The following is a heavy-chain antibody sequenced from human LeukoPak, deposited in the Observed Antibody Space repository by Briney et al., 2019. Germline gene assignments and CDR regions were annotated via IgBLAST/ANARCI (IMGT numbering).Heavy chain of an antibody. V-gene: IGHV4-4*07. J-gene: IGHJ4*02. CDR1: GGSIGSSY. CDR3: ARGLDYYDGRDY. CDR2: IYTSGST. Sequence: SETLSLTCTVSGGSIGSSYWSWIRQPAGKGLEWIGHIYTSGSTTYNPSLKSRVTMSVNTSKNQFSLKLNSMTAADTAVHYCARGLDYYDGRDYWGQGTLVTVSS. D-gene: IGHD3-16*01.